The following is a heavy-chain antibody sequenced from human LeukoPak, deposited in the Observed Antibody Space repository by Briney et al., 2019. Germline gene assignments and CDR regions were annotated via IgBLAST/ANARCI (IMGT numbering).Heavy chain of an antibody. CDR2: ISSSRNTI. CDR3: ARVGIGVVVLYYFDY. J-gene: IGHJ4*02. D-gene: IGHD2-2*01. CDR1: GFTFSSFT. V-gene: IGHV3-48*04. Sequence: GGSLRLSCAASGFTFSSFTMNWVRQAPGKGLEWVSYISSSRNTIYYADSVKGRFTISRDNAKNSLYLQMNSLRAEDTAVYYCARVGIGVVVLYYFDYWGQGTLVTVSS.